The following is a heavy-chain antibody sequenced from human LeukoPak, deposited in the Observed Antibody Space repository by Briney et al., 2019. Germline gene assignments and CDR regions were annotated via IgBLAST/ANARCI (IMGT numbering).Heavy chain of an antibody. Sequence: GSLRLSCAASGFTFSSYWMSWVRQAPGKGLEWVANIKQDGSEKYYVDSVKGRFTISRDNAKNSLYLQMNSLTAADTAVYYCARGRRGVGPVDYWGQGTLVTVSS. V-gene: IGHV3-7*01. CDR1: GFTFSSYW. CDR2: IKQDGSEK. J-gene: IGHJ4*02. D-gene: IGHD3-10*01. CDR3: ARGRRGVGPVDY.